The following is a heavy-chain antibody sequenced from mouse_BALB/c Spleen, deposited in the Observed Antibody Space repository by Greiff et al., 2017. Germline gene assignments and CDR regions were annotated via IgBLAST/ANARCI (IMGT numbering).Heavy chain of an antibody. J-gene: IGHJ3*01. CDR2: ISYSGST. Sequence: EVQRVESGPGLVKPSQSLSLTCTVTGYSITSDYAWNWIRQFPGNKLEWMGYISYSGSTSYNPSLKSRISITRDTSKNQFFLQLNSVTTEDTATYYCASSHYYGSSYVGFAYWGQGTLVTVSA. V-gene: IGHV3-2*02. D-gene: IGHD1-1*01. CDR1: GYSITSDYA. CDR3: ASSHYYGSSYVGFAY.